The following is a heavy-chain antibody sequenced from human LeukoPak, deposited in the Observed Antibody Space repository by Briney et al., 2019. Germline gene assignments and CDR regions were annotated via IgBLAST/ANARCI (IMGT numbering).Heavy chain of an antibody. D-gene: IGHD3-10*01. J-gene: IGHJ4*02. CDR1: GGTFSSYA. CDR3: ASAAASYGSGSYVDY. V-gene: IGHV1-69*06. Sequence: SVKVSCKASGGTFSSYAISWVRQAPGQGLEWMGGIIPIFGTANYAQKFQGRVTITADKFTSTAYMELSSLRSEDTAVYYCASAAASYGSGSYVDYWGQGTLVTVSS. CDR2: IIPIFGTA.